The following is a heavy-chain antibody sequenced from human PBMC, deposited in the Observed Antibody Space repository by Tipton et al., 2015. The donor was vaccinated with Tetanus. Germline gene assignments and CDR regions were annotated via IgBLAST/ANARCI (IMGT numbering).Heavy chain of an antibody. V-gene: IGHV1-18*01. J-gene: IGHJ6*02. CDR2: ISGYSGDT. Sequence: QLVQSGPEVKRPGASVKVSCKTSGYTFISYGISWVRQAPGQGLEWMGWISGYSGDTNYAQRLQGRVTVTADTSTSTAYMELRSLRSDDTAVYYCARGSAFNYYNGLDVWGQGTTVTVSS. CDR1: GYTFISYG. CDR3: ARGSAFNYYNGLDV.